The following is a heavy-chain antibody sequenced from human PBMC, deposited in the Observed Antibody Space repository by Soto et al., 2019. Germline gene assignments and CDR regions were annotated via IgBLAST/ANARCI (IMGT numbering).Heavy chain of an antibody. V-gene: IGHV3-66*01. CDR1: GFTVSSHY. J-gene: IGHJ4*02. CDR2: IYSDGTT. D-gene: IGHD3-22*01. CDR3: AKDSGYCYDSSGYYSYYFDY. Sequence: GVSLRLSFAASGFTVSSHYMTWVRQAPGKGLDWVSSIYSDGTTYYAKSVKGKFTISRDISKNMLYLQMNSLRAEDTAVYYCAKDSGYCYDSSGYYSYYFDYWGQGT.